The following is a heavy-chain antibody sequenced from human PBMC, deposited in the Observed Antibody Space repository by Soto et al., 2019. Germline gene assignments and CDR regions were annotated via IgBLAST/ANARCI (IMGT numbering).Heavy chain of an antibody. D-gene: IGHD1-26*01. Sequence: QLQLQESGTGLVKPSETLSLTCTVSGGSISSSSYYWGWIRQPPGKGLEWIGSIYYSGSTYYNPSLKSRVTISVDTSKNQFALKLSSVTAADTAVYYCARTLVGATTYFDYWGQGSLVTVSS. CDR1: GGSISSSSYY. J-gene: IGHJ4*02. V-gene: IGHV4-39*01. CDR2: IYYSGST. CDR3: ARTLVGATTYFDY.